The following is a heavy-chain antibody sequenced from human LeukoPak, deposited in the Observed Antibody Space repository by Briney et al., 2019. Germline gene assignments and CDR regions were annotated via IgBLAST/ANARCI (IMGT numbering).Heavy chain of an antibody. CDR2: ISAYNGNT. D-gene: IGHD5-24*01. CDR1: GYIFTSYG. Sequence: ASVKVSCKASGYIFTSYGISWVRQAPGQGLEWMGWISAYNGNTNYAQKLQGRVTMTTDTSTSTACMELRSLRSDDTAVYYCARDREGDGYNLDYWGQGTLVTVSS. CDR3: ARDREGDGYNLDY. J-gene: IGHJ4*02. V-gene: IGHV1-18*01.